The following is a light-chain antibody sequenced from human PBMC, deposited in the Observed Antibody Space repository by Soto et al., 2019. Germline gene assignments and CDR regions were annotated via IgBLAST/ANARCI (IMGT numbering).Light chain of an antibody. CDR2: KAT. CDR1: QSIATW. CDR3: QQYNDYQYT. Sequence: DIEMTQSPSTLSASVGDTVTITCRASQSIATWLAWYLQKPEKAPKLLIYKATNVQSGVPSRFSGSGSGTEFSLTISSLQPEDFAIYYCQQYNDYQYTFGHGTKLEIK. J-gene: IGKJ2*01. V-gene: IGKV1-5*03.